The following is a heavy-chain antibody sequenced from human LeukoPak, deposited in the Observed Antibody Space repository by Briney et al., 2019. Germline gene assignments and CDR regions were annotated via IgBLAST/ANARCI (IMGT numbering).Heavy chain of an antibody. D-gene: IGHD5-12*01. CDR2: IYPGDSDT. J-gene: IGHJ5*02. Sequence: GESLKISCRGSGYSFTTYWIGWVRQMPGKGLEWMGIIYPGDSDTRYSPSFQGQVTISADKSISTAYLQWSSLKASDTAMYYCATRPRFSGCTNWFDPWGQGTLVTVSS. CDR3: ATRPRFSGCTNWFDP. CDR1: GYSFTTYW. V-gene: IGHV5-51*01.